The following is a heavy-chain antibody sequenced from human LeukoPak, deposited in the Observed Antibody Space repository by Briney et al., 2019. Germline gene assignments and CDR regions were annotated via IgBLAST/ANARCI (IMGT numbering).Heavy chain of an antibody. D-gene: IGHD2-21*02. J-gene: IGHJ4*02. CDR1: GYTLTELS. Sequence: ASVTVSCKVSGYTLTELSMHWVRQAPGKGLEWMGGFDPEDGETIYAQKFQGRVTMTEDTSTDTAYMELSSLRSEDTAVYHCATGLAYCGGDCFNYFDYWGQGTLVTVPS. CDR2: FDPEDGET. CDR3: ATGLAYCGGDCFNYFDY. V-gene: IGHV1-24*01.